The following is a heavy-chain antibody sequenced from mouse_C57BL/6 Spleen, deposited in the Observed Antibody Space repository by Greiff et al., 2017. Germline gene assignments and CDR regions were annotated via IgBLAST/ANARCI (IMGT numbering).Heavy chain of an antibody. V-gene: IGHV1-53*01. J-gene: IGHJ1*03. CDR3: ARESYYGSSYVGYFAV. CDR2: INPSNGGT. D-gene: IGHD1-1*01. Sequence: VQLQQPGTELVKPGASVKLSCKASGYTFTSYWMPWVKQRPGQGLEWIGNINPSNGGTNYNEKFKSKATLTVDKSSSTAYMQLSSLTSEDSAVXYCARESYYGSSYVGYFAVWGTGTTVTVSA. CDR1: GYTFTSYW.